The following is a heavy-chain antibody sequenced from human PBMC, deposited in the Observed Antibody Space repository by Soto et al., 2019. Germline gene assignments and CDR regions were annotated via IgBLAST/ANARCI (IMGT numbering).Heavy chain of an antibody. CDR1: GFTFSSYG. Sequence: LRLSCAASGFTFSSYGMHWVRQAPGKGLEWVAVISYDGSNKYYADSVKGRFTISRDNSKNTLYLQMNSLRAEDTAVYYCANYDILTGFDIWGQGTMVTVSS. V-gene: IGHV3-30*18. J-gene: IGHJ3*02. CDR3: ANYDILTGFDI. CDR2: ISYDGSNK. D-gene: IGHD3-9*01.